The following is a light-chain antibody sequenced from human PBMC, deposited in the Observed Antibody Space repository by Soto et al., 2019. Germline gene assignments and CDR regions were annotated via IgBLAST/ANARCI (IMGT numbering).Light chain of an antibody. CDR2: GAS. CDR1: QTVSRSY. V-gene: IGKV3-20*01. CDR3: QHFDNSPT. J-gene: IGKJ4*01. Sequence: ELVLTQSPGTLSLSPGGRATLSCRASQTVSRSYFAWYQQKPGQAPRLLIYGASARATGIPDRFSGTGSGTESTLTISRLEPEDFAVYFCQHFDNSPTFGGGTKVEIK.